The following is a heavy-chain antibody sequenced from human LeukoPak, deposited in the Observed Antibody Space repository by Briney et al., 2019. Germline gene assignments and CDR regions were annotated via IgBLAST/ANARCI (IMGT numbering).Heavy chain of an antibody. D-gene: IGHD6-25*01. CDR2: INQDGSQT. CDR3: ARSGTRGDASDI. CDR1: GFTFSSYW. Sequence: GGSLRLSCAASGFTFSSYWMTWVGQAPGKGLEGVANINQDGSQTYYVDSVRGRFSISRDNARNSLYLQMNSLRVEDTAVYYCARSGTRGDASDIWGQGTMVTVS. J-gene: IGHJ3*02. V-gene: IGHV3-7*03.